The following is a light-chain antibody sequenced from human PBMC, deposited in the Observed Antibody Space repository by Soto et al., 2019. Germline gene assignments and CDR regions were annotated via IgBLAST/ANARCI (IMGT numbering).Light chain of an antibody. V-gene: IGKV1-5*01. Sequence: DIQVTQSPPTLSASVGDRVTITCRASQTISTWMAWYQQKPGRAPNLLIYDASSLQSGVPSRFSGSGSGTEFTLTISSLQPDDSATYYCQQYESYSWTFGQGTKVDI. J-gene: IGKJ1*01. CDR2: DAS. CDR1: QTISTW. CDR3: QQYESYSWT.